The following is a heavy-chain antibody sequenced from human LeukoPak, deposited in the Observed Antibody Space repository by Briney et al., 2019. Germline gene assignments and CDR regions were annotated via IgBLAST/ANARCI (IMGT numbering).Heavy chain of an antibody. Sequence: GGSLRLPCAASGFTFSSYAMSWVRQAPGKGLEWVSAISGSGGSTYYADSVKGRFTISRDNSKNTLYLQMNSLRAEDTAVYYCAKPDCSGGSCYGVHFDYWGQGALVTVSS. J-gene: IGHJ4*02. CDR3: AKPDCSGGSCYGVHFDY. V-gene: IGHV3-23*01. D-gene: IGHD2-15*01. CDR1: GFTFSSYA. CDR2: ISGSGGST.